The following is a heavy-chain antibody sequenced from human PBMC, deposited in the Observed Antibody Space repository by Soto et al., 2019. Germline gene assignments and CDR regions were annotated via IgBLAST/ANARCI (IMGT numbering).Heavy chain of an antibody. CDR1: GASIRNFY. CDR3: AQTTGWPGFDY. J-gene: IGHJ4*02. V-gene: IGHV4-59*01. Sequence: QVHLQESGPGLVKPSETMSPTCPASGASIRNFYLNWVRQFPGKGLEWIGHIYNGERTNYNPSLKSRVTISVDTSKNQFSLKLSSVTVADTAVYYCAQTTGWPGFDYWGQGTRVAVSS. D-gene: IGHD6-19*01. CDR2: IYNGERT.